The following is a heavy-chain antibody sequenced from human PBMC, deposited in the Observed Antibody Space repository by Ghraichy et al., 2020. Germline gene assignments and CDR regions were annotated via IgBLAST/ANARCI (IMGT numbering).Heavy chain of an antibody. CDR1: GYTLTELS. D-gene: IGHD2-2*01. CDR3: ATVPCSSTSCYLNWFDP. CDR2: FDPEDGET. Sequence: ASVKVSCKVSGYTLTELSMHWVRQAPGKGLEWMGGFDPEDGETIYAQKFQGRVTMTEDTSTDTAYMELSSLRSEDTAVYYCATVPCSSTSCYLNWFDPWGQGTLVTVSS. V-gene: IGHV1-24*01. J-gene: IGHJ5*02.